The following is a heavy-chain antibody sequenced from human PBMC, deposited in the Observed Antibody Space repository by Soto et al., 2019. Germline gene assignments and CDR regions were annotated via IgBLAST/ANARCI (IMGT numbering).Heavy chain of an antibody. CDR1: GYTFTSYG. J-gene: IGHJ4*02. D-gene: IGHD3-10*01. CDR3: ASGWFGEFVYYFDY. V-gene: IGHV1-18*01. Sequence: QVQLVQSGAEVKKPGASVKVSCKASGYTFTSYGISWVRQAPGQGLEWMGWISVYNGNTSYAQKLKGRVTMTTDTSTSTAYMELRSLRSDDTAVYYCASGWFGEFVYYFDYWGQGTLVTVSS. CDR2: ISVYNGNT.